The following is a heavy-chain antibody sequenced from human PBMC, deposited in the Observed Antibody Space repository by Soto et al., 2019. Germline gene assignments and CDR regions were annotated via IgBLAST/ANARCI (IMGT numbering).Heavy chain of an antibody. V-gene: IGHV1-69*02. Sequence: SVKVSCKASGGTLSSYTISWVRQAPGQGLEWMGRIIPILGIANYAQKFQGRVTITADKSTSTAYMELSSLRSEDTAVYYCASEVDTVMEANFDYWGQGTLVTVYS. D-gene: IGHD5-18*01. CDR3: ASEVDTVMEANFDY. J-gene: IGHJ4*02. CDR1: GGTLSSYT. CDR2: IIPILGIA.